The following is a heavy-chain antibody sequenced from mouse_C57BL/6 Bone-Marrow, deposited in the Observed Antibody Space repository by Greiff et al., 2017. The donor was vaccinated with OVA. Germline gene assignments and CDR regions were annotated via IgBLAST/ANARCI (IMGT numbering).Heavy chain of an antibody. CDR1: GFTFSDFY. CDR2: SRNKANDYTT. CDR3: ARDAYDYEDAMDY. D-gene: IGHD2-4*01. J-gene: IGHJ4*01. Sequence: EVKLMESGGGLVQSGRSLRLSCATSGFTFSDFYMEWVRQAPGKGLEWIAASRNKANDYTTEYSASVKGRFIVSRDTSQSILYLQMNALRAEDTAIYYCARDAYDYEDAMDYWGQGTSVTVSS. V-gene: IGHV7-1*01.